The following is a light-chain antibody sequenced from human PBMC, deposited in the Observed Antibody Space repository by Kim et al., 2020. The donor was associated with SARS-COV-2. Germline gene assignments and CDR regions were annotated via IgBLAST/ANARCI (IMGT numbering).Light chain of an antibody. V-gene: IGLV1-40*01. CDR2: GNS. Sequence: QSVLTQPPSVSGAPGQWVTISCTGTSTNIGAYNDVYWYQQLPGTAPKLLIYGNSNRPSGVPDRFSGSKSGNSASLAITGLQAEDEADYYCHSYDSSRTSLVFGRGTQLTVL. J-gene: IGLJ2*01. CDR1: STNIGAYND. CDR3: HSYDSSRTSLV.